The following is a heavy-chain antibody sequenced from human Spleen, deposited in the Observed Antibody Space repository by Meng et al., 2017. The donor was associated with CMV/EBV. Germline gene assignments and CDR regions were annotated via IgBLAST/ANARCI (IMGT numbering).Heavy chain of an antibody. D-gene: IGHD2-15*01. J-gene: IGHJ3*02. CDR3: ARDRDIVAHGSGAFDI. V-gene: IGHV3-21*01. CDR2: ISSSSSYI. Sequence: GESLKISCAASGFTFSSYSMNWVRQAPGKGLEWVSSISSSSSYIYYADSVKGRFTISRDNAKNSLYLQMNSLRAEDTAVYYCARDRDIVAHGSGAFDIWGQGTMVTVSS. CDR1: GFTFSSYS.